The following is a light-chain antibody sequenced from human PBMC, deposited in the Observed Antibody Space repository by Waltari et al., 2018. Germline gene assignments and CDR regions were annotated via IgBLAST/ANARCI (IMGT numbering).Light chain of an antibody. Sequence: NFMLTQPHSVSESPGKTITISCTRSSGSIDSTYVQWYQQRPGSAPTTVIYEDNQRPSGVPDRFSGSIDSSSNSASLTISGLKTEDEADYYCQSSDSSLVVFGGGTKLTVL. CDR3: QSSDSSLVV. CDR2: EDN. V-gene: IGLV6-57*04. J-gene: IGLJ2*01. CDR1: SGSIDSTY.